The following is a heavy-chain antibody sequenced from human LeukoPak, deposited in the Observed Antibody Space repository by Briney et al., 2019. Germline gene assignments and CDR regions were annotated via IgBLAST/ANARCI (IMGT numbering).Heavy chain of an antibody. V-gene: IGHV1-18*01. Sequence: RASVKVSCKTSGYTFTTYGISWVRQAPGQGLEWMGWISAYNGNTNYAQKLQGRVTMTTDTSTSTAYMELRSLRSDDTAVYYCARDRGITIFGVVIRGNWFDPWGQGTLVTVSS. CDR3: ARDRGITIFGVVIRGNWFDP. CDR1: GYTFTTYG. CDR2: ISAYNGNT. D-gene: IGHD3-3*01. J-gene: IGHJ5*02.